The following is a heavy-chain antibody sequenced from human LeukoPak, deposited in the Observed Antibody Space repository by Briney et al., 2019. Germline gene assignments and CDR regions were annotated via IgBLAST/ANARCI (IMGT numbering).Heavy chain of an antibody. Sequence: GGSLRLSCAASGFTFSSDTMNWVRQAPGKGLEWVSSISSSGSTIYYADSVKGRFTISRDNAKNSLYLQMNSLRAEDTAVYYCASYSSGDWFGPWGQGTLVTVSS. CDR1: GFTFSSDT. CDR2: ISSSGSTI. V-gene: IGHV3-48*04. J-gene: IGHJ5*02. D-gene: IGHD6-25*01. CDR3: ASYSSGDWFGP.